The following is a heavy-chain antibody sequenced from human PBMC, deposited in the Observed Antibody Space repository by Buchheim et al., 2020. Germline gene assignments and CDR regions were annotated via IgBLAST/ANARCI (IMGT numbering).Heavy chain of an antibody. Sequence: EVQLLESGGGLVQPGGSLRLSCAASGFTFSSYAMSWVRQAPGKGLEWVSAISGSGGSTYSADSVKGRFTISRDNSKKTLYLQMNSLRAEDTAVYYCAKDGTGSIAAAGRNWFDPWGQGTL. J-gene: IGHJ5*02. V-gene: IGHV3-23*01. CDR3: AKDGTGSIAAAGRNWFDP. D-gene: IGHD6-13*01. CDR1: GFTFSSYA. CDR2: ISGSGGST.